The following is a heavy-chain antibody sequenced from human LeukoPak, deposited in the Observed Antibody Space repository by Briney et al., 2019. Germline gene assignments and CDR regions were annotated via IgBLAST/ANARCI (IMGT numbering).Heavy chain of an antibody. CDR2: INSDGSST. Sequence: PGGSLRLSCAASGFTFSSYWMHWVRQAPGKGLVWVSRINSDGSSTSYADSVKGRFTISRDNAKNTLYLQMNSLRAEDTAVYYCARESFDFWSGYYRWYYYYYMDVWGKGTTVTVSS. D-gene: IGHD3-3*01. V-gene: IGHV3-74*01. J-gene: IGHJ6*03. CDR1: GFTFSSYW. CDR3: ARESFDFWSGYYRWYYYYYMDV.